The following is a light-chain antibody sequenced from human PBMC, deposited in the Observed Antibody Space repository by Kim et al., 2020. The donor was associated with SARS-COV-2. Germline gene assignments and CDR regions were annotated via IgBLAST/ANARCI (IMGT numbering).Light chain of an antibody. V-gene: IGLV1-44*01. CDR1: SSDIGSNT. Sequence: GQRLTISCSGSSSDIGSNTGSWYQQFPGTTPKLLIYSNTQRPSRVPDRFSGSKSGTSASLAISELQSEDEADYYCASWDDSLSGWVFGGGTKLTVL. CDR3: ASWDDSLSGWV. J-gene: IGLJ3*02. CDR2: SNT.